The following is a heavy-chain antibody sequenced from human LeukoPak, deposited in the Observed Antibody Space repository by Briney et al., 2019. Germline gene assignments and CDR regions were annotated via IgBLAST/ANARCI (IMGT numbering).Heavy chain of an antibody. J-gene: IGHJ5*02. V-gene: IGHV1-18*01. CDR2: ISACNGNT. D-gene: IGHD3-3*01. CDR3: VRDGGFWRSNWFDP. Sequence: ASVKVSCKASGYTFTSYGISWVRQAPGQGLEWMGWISACNGNTNYAQKLQGRVTMTTDTSTSTAYMELRSLRSDDTAVYYCVRDGGFWRSNWFDPWGQGTLVTVSS. CDR1: GYTFTSYG.